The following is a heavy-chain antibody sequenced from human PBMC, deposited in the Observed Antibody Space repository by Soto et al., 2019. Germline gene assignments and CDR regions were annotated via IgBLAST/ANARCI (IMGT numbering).Heavy chain of an antibody. CDR2: INAGNVNT. J-gene: IGHJ6*02. Sequence: QVQLVQSGAEVKKPGAAVKVSCKASGYRFNTYAMHWVRQAPGQRLEWLAWINAGNVNTKYSQKFQGRLTVTRDTSVSTAYMGLSSLTYEDTAVYYCARDIGQRHVMMGCYYVMDDWGQGTTVTVSS. CDR3: ARDIGQRHVMMGCYYVMDD. CDR1: GYRFNTYA. V-gene: IGHV1-3*01. D-gene: IGHD2-2*01.